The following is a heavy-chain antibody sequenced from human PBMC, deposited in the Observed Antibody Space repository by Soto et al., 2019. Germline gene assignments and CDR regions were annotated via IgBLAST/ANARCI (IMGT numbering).Heavy chain of an antibody. V-gene: IGHV3-48*02. Sequence: PGGSLRLSCAASGFTFSSYSTNWVRQAPGKGLEWVSYISSSSTTIYYADSVKGRFTISRDNAKNSLYLQMNSLRDEDTAVYYCARDSPYYYDSSGYYGFDYWGQGTLVTVSS. J-gene: IGHJ4*02. CDR3: ARDSPYYYDSSGYYGFDY. D-gene: IGHD3-22*01. CDR2: ISSSSTTI. CDR1: GFTFSSYS.